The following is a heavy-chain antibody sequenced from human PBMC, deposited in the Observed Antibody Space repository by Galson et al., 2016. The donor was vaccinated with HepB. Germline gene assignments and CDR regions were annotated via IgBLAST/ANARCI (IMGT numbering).Heavy chain of an antibody. D-gene: IGHD1-20*01. J-gene: IGHJ6*02. V-gene: IGHV4-39*01. CDR2: VYYNGST. CDR3: ARSYNWNYFYAMDV. Sequence: LTCTVSGVSIGSSRYFWGWIRQPPGKGLEWIGNVYYNGSTYYNPSLKSRVTISVDTSRNRISLKLSSVTAADTAVYYCARSYNWNYFYAMDVWGQGTTVTVPS. CDR1: GVSIGSSRYF.